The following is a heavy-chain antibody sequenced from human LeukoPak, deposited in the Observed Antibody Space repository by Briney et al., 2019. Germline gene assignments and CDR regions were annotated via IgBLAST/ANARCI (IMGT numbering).Heavy chain of an antibody. CDR1: GFTFSSYA. V-gene: IGHV3-23*01. J-gene: IGHJ3*02. D-gene: IGHD7-27*01. CDR2: ISGSGGST. Sequence: GSLRLSCSASGFTFSSYAMSWVRQAPGKGLEWVSAISGSGGSTYYADSVKGRFTISRDNSKNTLYLQMNSLRAEDTAVYYCAKDKVGPLGAFDIWGQGTMVTVSS. CDR3: AKDKVGPLGAFDI.